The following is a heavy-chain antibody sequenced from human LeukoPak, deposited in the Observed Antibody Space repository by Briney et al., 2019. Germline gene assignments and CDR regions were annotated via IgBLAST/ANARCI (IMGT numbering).Heavy chain of an antibody. CDR3: ARDHCSGGSCSFDY. Sequence: SVKVSCKASGGTFSSYAISWVRQAPGQGLEWMGGIIPIFGTANYAQKFQGRVTITADESTSTAYMELSSLRSEDTAVYYCARDHCSGGSCSFDYWGQGTLVTVSS. J-gene: IGHJ4*02. CDR2: IIPIFGTA. CDR1: GGTFSSYA. V-gene: IGHV1-69*13. D-gene: IGHD2-15*01.